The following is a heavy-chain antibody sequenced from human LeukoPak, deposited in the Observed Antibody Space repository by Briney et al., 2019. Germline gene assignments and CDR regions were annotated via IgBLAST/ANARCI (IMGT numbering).Heavy chain of an antibody. V-gene: IGHV1-46*01. CDR2: IYPRDGST. CDR3: ARDQEGFDY. Sequence: GASVKVSCKASEYTFTSNYIHWVRQAPGQGLEWMGMIYPRDGSTSYAQKFQGRVTVTRDTSTSTVHMELSGLRSEDTAVYYCARDQEGFDYWSQGTLVTVSS. J-gene: IGHJ4*02. CDR1: EYTFTSNY.